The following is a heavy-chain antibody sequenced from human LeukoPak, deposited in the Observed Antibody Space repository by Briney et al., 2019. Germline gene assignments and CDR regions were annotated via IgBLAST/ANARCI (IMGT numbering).Heavy chain of an antibody. CDR1: GGTSSSYT. J-gene: IGHJ5*02. V-gene: IGHV1-69*02. CDR2: IIPILGIA. Sequence: GASVKVSCKASGGTSSSYTISWVRQGPGQGLEWMGRIIPILGIANYAQKFQGRVTITADKSTSTAYMELSSLRSEDTAVYYCARAGNYYDSSGYFAHGWFDPWGQGTLVTVSS. CDR3: ARAGNYYDSSGYFAHGWFDP. D-gene: IGHD3-22*01.